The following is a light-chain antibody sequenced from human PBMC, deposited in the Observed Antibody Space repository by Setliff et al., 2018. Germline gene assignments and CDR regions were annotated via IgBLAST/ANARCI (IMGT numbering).Light chain of an antibody. J-gene: IGLJ1*01. CDR3: SSYAGTNNPYV. Sequence: QSVLTQPASVSGSPGQSITISCTGTSSDVGGYNYVSWYQQHPGKAPKRIIYEVTKRPSGVPDRFSGSKSGNTASLTVSGLQGEDEADYYCSSYAGTNNPYVFGSGTKVTVL. V-gene: IGLV2-8*01. CDR1: SSDVGGYNY. CDR2: EVT.